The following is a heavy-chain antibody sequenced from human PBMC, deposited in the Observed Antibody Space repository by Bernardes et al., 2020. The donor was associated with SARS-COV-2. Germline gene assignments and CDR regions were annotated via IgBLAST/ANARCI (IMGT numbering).Heavy chain of an antibody. V-gene: IGHV3-23*01. CDR1: GFTFSNYA. D-gene: IGHD6-19*01. CDR2: ISGSGATT. J-gene: IGHJ5*02. Sequence: GGSLRLSCVDSGFTFSNYAMNWVRQAPGKGLEWVSTISGSGATTYYADSVKGRFTISRDNSKNTLNLQMNSLRDGDTALYYCAKGHSTSGWYNWFDPWSRGTLVTGSS. CDR3: AKGHSTSGWYNWFDP.